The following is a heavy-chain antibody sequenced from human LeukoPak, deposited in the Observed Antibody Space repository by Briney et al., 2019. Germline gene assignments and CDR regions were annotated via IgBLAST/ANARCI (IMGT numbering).Heavy chain of an antibody. CDR3: ARDPGYCSGGSCYYNWFDP. D-gene: IGHD2-15*01. J-gene: IGHJ5*02. CDR2: INPSGGST. V-gene: IGHV1-46*01. Sequence: ASVKVSCKASGYTFTTYYVHWVRQAPGQGLEWMGIINPSGGSTSYAQKFQGRVTMTRDMSTSTVYMELSSLRSEDTAIYYCARDPGYCSGGSCYYNWFDPWGQGTLVTVSS. CDR1: GYTFTTYY.